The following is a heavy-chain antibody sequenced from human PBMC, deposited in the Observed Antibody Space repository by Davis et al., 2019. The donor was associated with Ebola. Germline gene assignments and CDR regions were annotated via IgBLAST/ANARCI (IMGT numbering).Heavy chain of an antibody. CDR1: GFTFSSYS. CDR2: ISSSSSYI. CDR3: ARGEYCSSTSCYAAFDY. Sequence: PGGSLRLSCAASGFTFSSYSMNWVRQAPGKGLEWVSSISSSSSYIYYADSVKGRFTISRDNAKNSLYLQMNSLRAEDTAVYYCARGEYCSSTSCYAAFDYWGQGTLVTVSS. J-gene: IGHJ4*02. D-gene: IGHD2-2*01. V-gene: IGHV3-21*01.